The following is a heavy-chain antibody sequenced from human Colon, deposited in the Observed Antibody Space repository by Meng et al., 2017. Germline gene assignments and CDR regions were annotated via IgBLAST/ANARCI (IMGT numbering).Heavy chain of an antibody. V-gene: IGHV3-11*01. Sequence: ELGGSWVKPGCAPRLAGAASGFTFLDYYMTWIRQAPGKGLEWVSHISSSGKIIDYADSVKGRFTISRDNANNSLYLQMDSLTADDTAVYYCARDHGTGLDHWDQGALVTVSS. CDR1: GFTFLDYY. D-gene: IGHD1-14*01. CDR2: ISSSGKII. CDR3: ARDHGTGLDH. J-gene: IGHJ4*02.